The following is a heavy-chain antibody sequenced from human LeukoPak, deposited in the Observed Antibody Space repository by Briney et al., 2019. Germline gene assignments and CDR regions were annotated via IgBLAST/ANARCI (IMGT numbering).Heavy chain of an antibody. D-gene: IGHD2-21*01. Sequence: PGGSLRLSCAASGFSSSKAWMSWVRQAPGKGLEWVAVMSSDGGTIYYADSVKGRFTISRDNFEYTLYLQMNSLRTEDSAVYYCAREVIRPYFDYWGQGTLVTVSS. V-gene: IGHV3-30*19. CDR2: MSSDGGTI. J-gene: IGHJ4*02. CDR1: GFSSSKAW. CDR3: AREVIRPYFDY.